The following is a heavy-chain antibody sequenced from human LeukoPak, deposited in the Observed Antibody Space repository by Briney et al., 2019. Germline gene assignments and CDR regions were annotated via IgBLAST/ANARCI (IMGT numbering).Heavy chain of an antibody. Sequence: SETLSLTCSVSGGSITTNYWSWIRQPPGKGLEWIGNIFYSGRNNYNPSLRSRVTMSVDTSKNQFSLKLSSVTAADTAVYYCARVQSGYSYGPFDYWGQGTLVTVSS. V-gene: IGHV4-59*01. CDR3: ARVQSGYSYGPFDY. CDR2: IFYSGRN. J-gene: IGHJ4*02. D-gene: IGHD5-18*01. CDR1: GGSITTNY.